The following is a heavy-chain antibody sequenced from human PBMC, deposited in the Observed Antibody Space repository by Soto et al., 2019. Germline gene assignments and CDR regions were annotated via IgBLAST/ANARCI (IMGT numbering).Heavy chain of an antibody. V-gene: IGHV4-30-4*01. CDR3: ARAYCGGDCSLWYFDL. CDR1: GGSISSGDYY. J-gene: IGHJ2*01. D-gene: IGHD2-21*02. CDR2: IYYSGRT. Sequence: QVQLQESGPGLVKPSQTLSLTCTVSGGSISSGDYYWSWIRQPPGKGLEWIGYIYYSGRTYYNPSLKSRVTISVDTSKNQFSLKLSSVTAADTAVYYCARAYCGGDCSLWYFDLWGRGTLVTVSS.